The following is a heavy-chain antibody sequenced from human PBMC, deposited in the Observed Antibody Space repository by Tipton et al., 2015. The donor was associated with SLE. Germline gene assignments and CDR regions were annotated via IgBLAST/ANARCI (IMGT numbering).Heavy chain of an antibody. CDR1: GFTFSSYA. CDR2: IYNSGTT. J-gene: IGHJ3*02. V-gene: IGHV4-31*02. Sequence: LRLSCAASGFTFSSYAMTWVRQAPGKGLEWIGYIYNSGTTYYNPSLKSRVTISVDTSKNQFSLKLRSVTAADTAVYYCARDNAWAFDIWGQGTMVTVSS. CDR3: ARDNAWAFDI. D-gene: IGHD2-8*01.